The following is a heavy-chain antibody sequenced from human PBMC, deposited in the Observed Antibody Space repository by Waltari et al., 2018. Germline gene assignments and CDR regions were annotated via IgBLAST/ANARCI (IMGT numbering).Heavy chain of an antibody. CDR3: ARASIDWYEVLVH. V-gene: IGHV3-11*01. Sequence: QVQLVESGGGLVKPGGSLRLSCAASGFTFSYYYMSWIRQAPGKGLEWVSYISSSGSTIYYADSVKGRFTISRDNAKNSLYLQMTSLRVEDTATYYCARASIDWYEVLVHWGQGTLVTVSS. D-gene: IGHD2-21*01. CDR2: ISSSGSTI. CDR1: GFTFSYYY. J-gene: IGHJ4*02.